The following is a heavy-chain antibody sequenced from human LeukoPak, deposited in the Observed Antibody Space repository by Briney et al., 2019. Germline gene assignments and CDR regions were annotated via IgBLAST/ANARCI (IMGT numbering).Heavy chain of an antibody. J-gene: IGHJ4*02. CDR1: GFTFSSYA. CDR2: ISGSGGST. Sequence: GGSLILFCAASGFTFSSYAMSWVRQAPGTGLEWVSAISGSGGSTYYADSVKGRFTTSRDNSKNTLYLQMNSLRAEDTAVYYCAKTGDDFWSGYLAQFDYWGQGTLVTVSS. D-gene: IGHD3-3*01. V-gene: IGHV3-23*01. CDR3: AKTGDDFWSGYLAQFDY.